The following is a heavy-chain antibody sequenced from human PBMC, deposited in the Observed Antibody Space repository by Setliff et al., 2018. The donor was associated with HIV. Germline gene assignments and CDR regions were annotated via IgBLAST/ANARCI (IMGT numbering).Heavy chain of an antibody. D-gene: IGHD2-15*01. CDR2: IYFSGST. J-gene: IGHJ4*02. CDR3: ASARIPTGGVSTSLDF. Sequence: SETLSLTCTVSGGSISTYYWSWIRQPPGKGLEWIGYIYFSGSTNYNPSLKSRVTISVDTSKNQFSLNLNSVTAADTAVYYCASARIPTGGVSTSLDFWGLGTLVTVSS. V-gene: IGHV4-4*08. CDR1: GGSISTYY.